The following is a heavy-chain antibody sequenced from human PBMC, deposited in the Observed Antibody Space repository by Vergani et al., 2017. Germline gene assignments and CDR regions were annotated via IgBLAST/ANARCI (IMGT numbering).Heavy chain of an antibody. V-gene: IGHV4-4*03. J-gene: IGHJ4*02. CDR3: ATIGYRRWGYYFDY. D-gene: IGHD2-2*02. Sequence: QVQLQESGPGLVKPPGTLSLTCAVSGYSISSNNCWTWVRQPPGKVLGWIGEICHTEDTKYRPSLKSRVTVSVDESRNLFSLRLNSVTAADTAVYYCATIGYRRWGYYFDYWGQGILVTVSS. CDR1: GYSISSNNC. CDR2: ICHTEDT.